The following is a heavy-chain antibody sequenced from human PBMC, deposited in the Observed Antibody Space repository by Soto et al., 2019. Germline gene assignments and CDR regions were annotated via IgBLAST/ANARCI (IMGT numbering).Heavy chain of an antibody. J-gene: IGHJ6*01. Sequence: HPGGSLGLSCAPSGFTFDDYAMPWVRQIPGKGLEWVSGINWNSETVGYADSVKGRFTISRDSAKNSLYLQMTTLRPEDTALYFCARDQDLGGYDLRPLYGLDVWGQGTTVTVSS. CDR1: GFTFDDYA. CDR3: ARDQDLGGYDLRPLYGLDV. CDR2: INWNSETV. V-gene: IGHV3-9*01. D-gene: IGHD5-12*01.